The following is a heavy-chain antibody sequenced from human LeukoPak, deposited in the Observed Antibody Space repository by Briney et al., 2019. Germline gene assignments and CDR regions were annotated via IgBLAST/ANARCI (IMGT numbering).Heavy chain of an antibody. J-gene: IGHJ4*02. D-gene: IGHD3-22*01. CDR3: ARDDSSGYYYGY. V-gene: IGHV1-46*01. CDR1: GYTFTSYY. Sequence: ASVKVSCKASGYTFTSYYMHWVRQAPGQGLEWMGIINPSGGSTSYAQKFQGRVTMTRDMSTSTVYMELSSLRSEDTAVYYCARDDSSGYYYGYWGQGTLVTVSS. CDR2: INPSGGST.